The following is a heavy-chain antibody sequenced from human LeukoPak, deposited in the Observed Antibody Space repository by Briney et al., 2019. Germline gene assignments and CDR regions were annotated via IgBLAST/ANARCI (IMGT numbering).Heavy chain of an antibody. V-gene: IGHV3-21*01. CDR1: GFTFSTYS. Sequence: GGSLRLSCAASGFTFSTYSMNWVRQAPGKGLEWVSSIGSSSTSIYYADSVKGRFTISRDNAENSLYLQMHNLRAEDTAAYYCAREGIQQDFDYWGQGTLVTVSS. J-gene: IGHJ4*02. D-gene: IGHD2-2*01. CDR3: AREGIQQDFDY. CDR2: IGSSSTSI.